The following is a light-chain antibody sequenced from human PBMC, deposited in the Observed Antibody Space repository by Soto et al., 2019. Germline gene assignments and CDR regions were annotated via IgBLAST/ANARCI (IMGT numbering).Light chain of an antibody. CDR1: SGHSSYI. CDR3: ETWDSNTRV. J-gene: IGLJ3*02. Sequence: QTVVTQSSSASASLGSSVKLTCTLSSGHSSYIIAWHQQQPGKAPRYLMKLEGSGSYNKGSGVPDRFSGSSSGAGRYLTISNLQFEDEADYYCETWDSNTRVFGGGTKVTVL. V-gene: IGLV4-60*02. CDR2: LEGSGSY.